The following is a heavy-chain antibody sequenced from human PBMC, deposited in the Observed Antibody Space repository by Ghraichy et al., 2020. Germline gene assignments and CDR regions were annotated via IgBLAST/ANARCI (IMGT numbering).Heavy chain of an antibody. CDR3: AREASGSYSWFDP. D-gene: IGHD1-26*01. CDR2: INPNSGGT. V-gene: IGHV1-2*02. J-gene: IGHJ5*02. Sequence: ASVKVSCKASGYTFTGYHMHWVRQAPGQGLEWMGWINPNSGGTNYAQKFQGRVTMTRDTSISTAYLELSRLRSDDTAVYYCAREASGSYSWFDPWGQGTLVTVSS. CDR1: GYTFTGYH.